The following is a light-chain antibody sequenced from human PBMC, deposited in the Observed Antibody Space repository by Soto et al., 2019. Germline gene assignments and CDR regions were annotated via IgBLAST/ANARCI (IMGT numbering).Light chain of an antibody. V-gene: IGKV3-15*01. CDR3: QQYNNWPRT. J-gene: IGKJ1*01. Sequence: EIVMTQSPATLSVSPGERANLSCRASQSVSSSLAWYQQKPGQAPRLLIYGSSTRATGIPARFSGSGSGTEFSLTINSLQSEDFAVYYCQQYNNWPRTFGQGTKVDIK. CDR2: GSS. CDR1: QSVSSS.